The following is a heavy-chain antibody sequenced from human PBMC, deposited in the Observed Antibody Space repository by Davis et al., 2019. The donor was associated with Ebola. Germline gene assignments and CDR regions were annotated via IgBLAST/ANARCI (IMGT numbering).Heavy chain of an antibody. CDR1: GFTSSSYA. D-gene: IGHD2-15*01. V-gene: IGHV3-64D*06. CDR3: VKDRFTVVVVHGGFDY. Sequence: PGGSLRPSCSPSGFTSSSYAMHWVRQAPGKGLESVSRISTNGENTYYAESVKGRFTISRDNSKDTLYLQMRSLRTEDTAVYHCVKDRFTVVVVHGGFDYWGQGTLVTVSS. CDR2: ISTNGENT. J-gene: IGHJ4*02.